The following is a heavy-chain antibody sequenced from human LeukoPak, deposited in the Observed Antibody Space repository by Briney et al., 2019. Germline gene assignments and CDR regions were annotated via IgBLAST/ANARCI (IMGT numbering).Heavy chain of an antibody. CDR2: IYNSGNT. D-gene: IGHD2-21*01. CDR3: ARERLLRYDY. Sequence: SETLSLTCTVPGDSISSGVYYWSWIRQHPGKGLEFIGYIYNSGNTYYNPSLKRRLFISVDTSKNQFSLKLSSVTAADTALYFCARERLLRYDYWGQGTLVTVSS. V-gene: IGHV4-31*03. J-gene: IGHJ4*02. CDR1: GDSISSGVYY.